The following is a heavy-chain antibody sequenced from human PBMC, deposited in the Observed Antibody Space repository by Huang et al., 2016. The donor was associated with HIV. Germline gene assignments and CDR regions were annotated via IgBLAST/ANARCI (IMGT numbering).Heavy chain of an antibody. J-gene: IGHJ6*02. CDR2: ISQSGIT. Sequence: QGRLQQWGAGLLKPSETLSLTCAVYSGSFSRYYWTWVRQPPGKGLEWIGEISQSGITNSNASLESGVTISGDTSKNQFSLKMTSMTAADTAVYYCARAPAGNDYSLYHYYGLDIWGQGTPVTVSS. CDR1: SGSFSRYY. V-gene: IGHV4-34*02. D-gene: IGHD2-21*01. CDR3: ARAPAGNDYSLYHYYGLDI.